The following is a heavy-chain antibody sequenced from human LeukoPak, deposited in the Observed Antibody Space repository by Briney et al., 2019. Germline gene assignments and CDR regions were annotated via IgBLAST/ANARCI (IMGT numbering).Heavy chain of an antibody. CDR1: GGSFSGYY. Sequence: PSETLSLTCAVYGGSFSGYYWSWIRQPPGKGLEWIGEINHSGSTNYNPSLKSRVTISVDTSRNQFSLKLSSVTAADTAVYYCAKLISPYDHWGQGTLVTVSS. CDR3: AKLISPYDH. V-gene: IGHV4-34*01. J-gene: IGHJ4*02. D-gene: IGHD5-24*01. CDR2: INHSGST.